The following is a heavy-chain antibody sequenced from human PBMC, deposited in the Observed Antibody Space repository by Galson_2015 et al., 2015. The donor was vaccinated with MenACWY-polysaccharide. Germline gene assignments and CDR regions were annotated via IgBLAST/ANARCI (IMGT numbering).Heavy chain of an antibody. CDR3: AKDRVWGIY. J-gene: IGHJ4*02. D-gene: IGHD3-16*01. CDR1: GFTFSSYA. CDR2: ISGSGGST. V-gene: IGHV3-23*01. Sequence: SLRLSCAASGFTFSSYAMSWVRQAPGKGLEWVSAISGSGGSTYYADSVKGRFTISRDNSKNRLYLQMNSLRDEYTAVYYCAKDRVWGIYWCQRTLCTVSS.